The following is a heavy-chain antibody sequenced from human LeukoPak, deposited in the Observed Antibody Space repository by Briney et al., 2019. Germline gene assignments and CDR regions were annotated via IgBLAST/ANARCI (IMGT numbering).Heavy chain of an antibody. CDR1: GFTVSSNY. V-gene: IGHV3-21*06. D-gene: IGHD1-26*01. CDR2: ISGSSSYV. Sequence: GGSLRLSCAASGFTVSSNYMSWVRQAPGKGLEWVSSISGSSSYVYYADSVKGRFTISRDNAKNSLYLQMNSLRAEDTAVYYCARRPEYSGSYYGPPDYWGQGTLVTVSS. J-gene: IGHJ4*02. CDR3: ARRPEYSGSYYGPPDY.